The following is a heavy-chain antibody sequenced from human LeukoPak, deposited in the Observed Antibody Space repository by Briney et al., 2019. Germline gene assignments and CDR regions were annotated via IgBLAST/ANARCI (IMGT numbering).Heavy chain of an antibody. CDR3: ASTGSLWFGRIEAFDY. Sequence: GGSLRLSCAASGFTFSSYGMSWVRQAPGKGLEWVSLISWDGGSTYYADSVKGRFTISRDNAKNSLYLQMNSLRAEDTAVYYCASTGSLWFGRIEAFDYWGQGTPVTVSS. CDR2: ISWDGGST. J-gene: IGHJ4*02. D-gene: IGHD3-10*01. V-gene: IGHV3-23*01. CDR1: GFTFSSYG.